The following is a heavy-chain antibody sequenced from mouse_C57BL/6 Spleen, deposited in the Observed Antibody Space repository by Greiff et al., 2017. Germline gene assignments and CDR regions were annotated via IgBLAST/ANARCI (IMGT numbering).Heavy chain of an antibody. Sequence: VQLQQSGAELVKPGASVKISCKASGYAFSSSWMNWVKQRPGKGLEWIGRIYPGSGDTNYNGKFKGKATLTADKSSSTAYMQLSSLTSEDSAVYCCARGNYYGDWGQGTSVTVSS. CDR2: IYPGSGDT. D-gene: IGHD1-1*01. CDR1: GYAFSSSW. J-gene: IGHJ4*01. CDR3: ARGNYYGD. V-gene: IGHV1-82*01.